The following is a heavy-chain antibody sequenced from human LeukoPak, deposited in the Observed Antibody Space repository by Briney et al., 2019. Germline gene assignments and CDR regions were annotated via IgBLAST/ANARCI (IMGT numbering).Heavy chain of an antibody. V-gene: IGHV3-30*04. Sequence: GGSLRLSCAASGLTFSSYAMHWVRQAPGKGLEWVAVISYDGSNKYYADSVKGRFTISRDNSKNTLYLQMNSLRAEDTAVYYCARDRGIWPDYWGQGTLVTVSS. CDR3: ARDRGIWPDY. CDR1: GLTFSSYA. J-gene: IGHJ4*02. CDR2: ISYDGSNK. D-gene: IGHD3-10*01.